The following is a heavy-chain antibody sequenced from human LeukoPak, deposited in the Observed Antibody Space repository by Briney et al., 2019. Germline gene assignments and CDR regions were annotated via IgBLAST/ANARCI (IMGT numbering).Heavy chain of an antibody. CDR1: GFTFSGST. Sequence: PGGSLRLSCAASGFTFSGSTMQWVRQAPGKGLEWVANINQHGSETYYVDSVKGRFITSRDNAKNSLFLQMDSLTGEDTAVYYCSRGGLYRYSGTSGDYWGQGTLVTVSS. V-gene: IGHV3-7*01. CDR3: SRGGLYRYSGTSGDY. CDR2: INQHGSET. D-gene: IGHD1-26*01. J-gene: IGHJ4*02.